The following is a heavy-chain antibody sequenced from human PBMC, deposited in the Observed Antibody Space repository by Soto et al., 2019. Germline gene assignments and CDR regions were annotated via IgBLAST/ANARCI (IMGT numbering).Heavy chain of an antibody. D-gene: IGHD1-7*01. V-gene: IGHV3-23*01. CDR2: ITDSGGTT. CDR1: GFTFSSYA. Sequence: GGSLRLSCAASGFTFSSYAMSWVRQAPGKGLEWVSTITDSGGTTNYADSVKGRFTISRDNSKNTLDLQMNTLGAEDTAVYYCARDGIGGTVFRGYLDYWGRGTVVTVSS. J-gene: IGHJ4*02. CDR3: ARDGIGGTVFRGYLDY.